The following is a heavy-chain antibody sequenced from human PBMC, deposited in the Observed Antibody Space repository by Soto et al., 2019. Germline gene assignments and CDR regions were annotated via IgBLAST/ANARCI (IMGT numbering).Heavy chain of an antibody. CDR2: MNPGSGKT. V-gene: IGHV1-8*02. D-gene: IGHD2-2*02. CDR1: GYTFINYD. J-gene: IGHJ5*02. Sequence: ASVKVSCKASGYTFINYDISWVRQATGQGLEWMGWMNPGSGKTGYANKFQGRVTMTTDTSTSTAYMELRSLRSDDTAVYYCARVICSSTSCYTWWFDPWGQGTLVTVSS. CDR3: ARVICSSTSCYTWWFDP.